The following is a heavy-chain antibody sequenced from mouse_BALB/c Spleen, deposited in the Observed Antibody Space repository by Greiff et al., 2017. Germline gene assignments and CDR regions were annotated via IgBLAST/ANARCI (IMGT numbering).Heavy chain of an antibody. Sequence: VKLMESGPGLVAPSQSLSITCTVSGFSLTSYGVHWVRQPPGKGLEWLGVIWAGGSTNYNSALMSRLSISKDNSKSQVFLKMNSLQTDDTAMYYCAREDYGSSYYFDYWGQGTTLTVSS. J-gene: IGHJ2*01. CDR3: AREDYGSSYYFDY. D-gene: IGHD1-1*01. V-gene: IGHV2-9*02. CDR2: IWAGGST. CDR1: GFSLTSYG.